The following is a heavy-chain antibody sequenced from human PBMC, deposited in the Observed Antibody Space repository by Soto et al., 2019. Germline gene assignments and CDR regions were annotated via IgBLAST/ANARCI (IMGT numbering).Heavy chain of an antibody. CDR1: GFTFSSYG. V-gene: IGHV3-33*01. D-gene: IGHD5-18*01. J-gene: IGHJ6*02. Sequence: QVQLVESGGGVVQPGRSLRLSCAASGFTFSSYGMHWVRQAPGKGLEWVAVIWYDGSNKYYADSVKGRFTISRDNSKNTLYLQMNSLRAEDTAVYYCARDQDTAMVTMVKTHYYYGMDVWGQGTTVTVSS. CDR2: IWYDGSNK. CDR3: ARDQDTAMVTMVKTHYYYGMDV.